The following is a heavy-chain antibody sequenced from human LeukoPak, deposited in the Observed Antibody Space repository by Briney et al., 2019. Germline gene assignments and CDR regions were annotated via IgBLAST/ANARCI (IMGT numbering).Heavy chain of an antibody. J-gene: IGHJ6*03. CDR1: GGSISSSSYY. V-gene: IGHV4-61*02. D-gene: IGHD3-3*01. CDR2: IYTSGTT. CDR3: ARDRQGNDFWSGPGYYYYMDV. Sequence: SETLSLTCTVSGGSISSSSYYWSWIRQPAGKGLEWIGRIYTSGTTNYNPSLKSRVTMSIDTSKNQFSLKLSSVTAADTAVYYCARDRQGNDFWSGPGYYYYMDVWGKGTTVTVSS.